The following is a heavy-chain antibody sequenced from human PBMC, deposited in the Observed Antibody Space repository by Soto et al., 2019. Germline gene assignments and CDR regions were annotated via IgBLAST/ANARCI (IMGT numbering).Heavy chain of an antibody. J-gene: IGHJ4*02. CDR3: ARGASDFGVVTVDY. CDR2: IYHSGST. D-gene: IGHD3-3*01. CDR1: GGSISSGGYS. V-gene: IGHV4-30-2*01. Sequence: SETLSLTCAVSGGSISSGGYSWSWIRQPPGKGLEWIGYIYHSGSTYYNPSLKSRVTISVDRSKNQFSLKLSSVTAADTAVYYWARGASDFGVVTVDYWGQGARVTVSS.